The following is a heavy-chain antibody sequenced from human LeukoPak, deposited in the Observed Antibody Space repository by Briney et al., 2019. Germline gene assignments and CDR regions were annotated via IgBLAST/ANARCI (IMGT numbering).Heavy chain of an antibody. CDR1: GFTFSSYA. D-gene: IGHD5-12*01. CDR2: ISYDGSNK. CDR3: AKGGGYEAQYYYYYLDV. Sequence: GGSLRLSCAASGFTFSSYAMHWVRQAPGKGLEWVAVISYDGSNKYYADSVKGRFTVSRDNSKNTLYLQMKSLRAEDTAVYYCAKGGGYEAQYYYYYLDVWGKGTTVTISS. J-gene: IGHJ6*03. V-gene: IGHV3-30*04.